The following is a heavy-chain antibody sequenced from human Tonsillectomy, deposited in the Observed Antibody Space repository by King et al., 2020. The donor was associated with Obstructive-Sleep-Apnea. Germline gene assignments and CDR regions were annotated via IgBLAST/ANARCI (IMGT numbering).Heavy chain of an antibody. CDR2: LSWNSGSV. CDR1: GFSFDDYA. CDR3: AKAIAAPKYCTGTACSKGFDY. D-gene: IGHD2-8*02. V-gene: IGHV3-9*01. Sequence: VQLVESGGIWVQPGKSLRLSCVASGFSFDDYAMHWVRHAPGKGLEWVSGLSWNSGSVAYADSVKGRFAISRDNAKNSLHLQMSSLRPEDTALYYCAKAIAAPKYCTGTACSKGFDYWGQGTLVTVSS. J-gene: IGHJ4*02.